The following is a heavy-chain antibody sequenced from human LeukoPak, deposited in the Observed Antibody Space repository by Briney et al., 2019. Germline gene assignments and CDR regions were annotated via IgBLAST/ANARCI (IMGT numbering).Heavy chain of an antibody. V-gene: IGHV1-18*01. CDR1: GYTFTSYG. Sequence: ASVKVSCKASGYTFTSYGISWVRQAPGQGLEWMGWISAYNGNTNYAQKLQGRVTMTTDTSTSTAYMELRSLRSDDTAVYYCARDHPSAMVRGVIIPGGYFDLWGRGTLVTVSS. J-gene: IGHJ2*01. D-gene: IGHD3-10*01. CDR3: ARDHPSAMVRGVIIPGGYFDL. CDR2: ISAYNGNT.